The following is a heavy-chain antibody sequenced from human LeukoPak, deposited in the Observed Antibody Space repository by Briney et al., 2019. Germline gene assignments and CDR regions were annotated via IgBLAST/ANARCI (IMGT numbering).Heavy chain of an antibody. J-gene: IGHJ5*02. D-gene: IGHD5-12*01. CDR3: AKAKYSGYDWNWFDP. V-gene: IGHV3-23*01. CDR1: GFTFSSYG. Sequence: GGSLRLSSAASGFTFSSYGMSWVRQAPGKGLEWVSGISGSGGRTYYADSVKGRFTISRDNSKYTMYLQMNSLRADDTAVYYCAKAKYSGYDWNWFDPWGQGTLVTVSS. CDR2: ISGSGGRT.